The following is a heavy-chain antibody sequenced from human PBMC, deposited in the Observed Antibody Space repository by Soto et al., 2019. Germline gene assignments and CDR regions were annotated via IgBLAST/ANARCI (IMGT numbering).Heavy chain of an antibody. V-gene: IGHV1-58*01. CDR3: AKGIGQVMGIVVVVAARPSYYYYGMDV. CDR1: GFTFTSSA. Sequence: SVKVSCKASGFTFTSSAVQWVRQARGQRLEWIGWIVVGSGNTNYAQKFQERVTITRDMSTSTAYMELSSLRSEDTAVYYCAKGIGQVMGIVVVVAARPSYYYYGMDVWGQGTTVTVSS. J-gene: IGHJ6*02. D-gene: IGHD2-15*01. CDR2: IVVGSGNT.